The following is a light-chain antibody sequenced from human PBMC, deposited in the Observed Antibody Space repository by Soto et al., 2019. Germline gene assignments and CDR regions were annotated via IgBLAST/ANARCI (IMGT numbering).Light chain of an antibody. CDR2: DAS. V-gene: IGKV3-11*01. Sequence: EIVLPQSPATLSLSPGERATLSCRASQSVSSYLAWYQQKPGQAPRLLLSDASNRATGIPARFSGSGSGTDFTLTISSLEPEDFAVYYCQQRSNWPTCGQGTKVEIK. CDR3: QQRSNWPT. CDR1: QSVSSY. J-gene: IGKJ1*01.